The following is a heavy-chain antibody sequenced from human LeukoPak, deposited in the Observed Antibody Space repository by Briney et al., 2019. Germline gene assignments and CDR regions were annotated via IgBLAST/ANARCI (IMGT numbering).Heavy chain of an antibody. CDR1: GFTFSSYE. CDR2: ISSSGSTI. D-gene: IGHD4-17*01. Sequence: PGGSLRLSCAASGFTFSSYEMNWVRQAPGKGLEWVSYISSSGSTIYYADSVKGRFTIYRDNAKNSLYLQMNSLRAEDTAVYYCARDCVDYGDAFDIWGQGTMVTVSS. V-gene: IGHV3-48*03. J-gene: IGHJ3*02. CDR3: ARDCVDYGDAFDI.